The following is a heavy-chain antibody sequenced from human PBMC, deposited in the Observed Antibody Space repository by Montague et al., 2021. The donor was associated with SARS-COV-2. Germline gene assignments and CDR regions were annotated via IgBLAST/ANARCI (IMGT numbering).Heavy chain of an antibody. CDR1: GGSISSSSYY. CDR2: IYYSGST. D-gene: IGHD6-19*01. CDR3: ARGSRQWLVRPPHYYYFDY. V-gene: IGHV4-39*01. J-gene: IGHJ4*02. Sequence: SETLSLTCTVSGGSISSSSYYWGWIRQPPGKGLEWIGSIYYSGSTXYEPSLKSRVTISVDTSKNQFSLKLSSVTAADTAVYYCARGSRQWLVRPPHYYYFDYWGQGTLVTVSS.